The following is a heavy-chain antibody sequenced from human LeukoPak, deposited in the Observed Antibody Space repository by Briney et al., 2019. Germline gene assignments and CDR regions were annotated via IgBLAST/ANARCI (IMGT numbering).Heavy chain of an antibody. CDR1: GGSFSGYY. CDR2: INHSGST. J-gene: IGHJ5*02. V-gene: IGHV4-34*01. Sequence: SETLSLTCAVYGGSFSGYYWSWIRQPPGKGLEWIGEINHSGSTNYNPSLKSRVTISVDTSKNQFSLKLSSVTAADTAVYYCARGRPWFDPWGQGTLVTVSS. CDR3: ARGRPWFDP.